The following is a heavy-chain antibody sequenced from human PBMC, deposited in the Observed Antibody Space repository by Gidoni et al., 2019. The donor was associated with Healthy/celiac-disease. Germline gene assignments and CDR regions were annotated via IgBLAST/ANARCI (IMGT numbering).Heavy chain of an antibody. D-gene: IGHD2-15*01. CDR1: GGTFSSYA. CDR2: IIPIFGTA. Sequence: QVQLVQSGAEVKKPGSSVKVSCKASGGTFSSYAISWVRQAPGQGLEWMGGIIPIFGTANYAQKFQGRVTITADESTSTAYMELSSLRSEDTAVYYCARDKQEGYCSGGSCYSRGDYYYYYGMDVWGQGTTVTVSS. V-gene: IGHV1-69*01. CDR3: ARDKQEGYCSGGSCYSRGDYYYYYGMDV. J-gene: IGHJ6*02.